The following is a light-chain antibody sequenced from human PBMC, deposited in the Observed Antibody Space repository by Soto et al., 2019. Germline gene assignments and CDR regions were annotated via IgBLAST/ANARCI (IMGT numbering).Light chain of an antibody. Sequence: EIVLTQSPATLSLSPGEIATLSCRASQSVTRNYLAWFQQKPGQAPRLLVFGASNRATGIPDRFSGSGSGTDFTLTISRLEPEDFAVYYCQQYGGLPRTFGQGTKVDIK. CDR1: QSVTRNY. V-gene: IGKV3-20*01. CDR3: QQYGGLPRT. J-gene: IGKJ1*01. CDR2: GAS.